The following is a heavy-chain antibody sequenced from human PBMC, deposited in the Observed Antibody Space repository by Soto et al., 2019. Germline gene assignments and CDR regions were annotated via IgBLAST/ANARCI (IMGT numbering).Heavy chain of an antibody. CDR1: GYTFTSYD. D-gene: IGHD6-19*01. V-gene: IGHV1-8*01. J-gene: IGHJ3*02. CDR2: MNPNSGNT. Sequence: ASVKVSCKASGYTFTSYDINWVRQATGQGLEWMGWMNPNSGNTGYVQKFQGRVTMTRNTSISTAYMELSSLRSEDTAVYYCARGSSGFDAFDIWGQGTMVTVSS. CDR3: ARGSSGFDAFDI.